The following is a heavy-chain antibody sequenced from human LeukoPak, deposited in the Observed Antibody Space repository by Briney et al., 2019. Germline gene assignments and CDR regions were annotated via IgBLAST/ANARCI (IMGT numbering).Heavy chain of an antibody. J-gene: IGHJ4*02. D-gene: IGHD5-18*01. CDR1: GYSFTSYG. Sequence: GASVKVSCKASGYSFTSYGISWVRQAPGQGLEWMGWISAYNGNTNYAQKLQDRVTMTTDTSTSTGYMELRSLTSDDTAVYYCARSRGGYSYGYGEDWGQGTLVTVS. CDR2: ISAYNGNT. V-gene: IGHV1-18*01. CDR3: ARSRGGYSYGYGED.